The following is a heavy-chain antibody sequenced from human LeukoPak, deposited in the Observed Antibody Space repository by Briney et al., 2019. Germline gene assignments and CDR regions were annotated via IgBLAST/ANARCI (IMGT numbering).Heavy chain of an antibody. CDR1: GGSISSYY. J-gene: IGHJ5*02. CDR3: ARLKRRSIRGVIMVPNWFDP. V-gene: IGHV4-59*08. CDR2: IYYSGNT. D-gene: IGHD3-10*01. Sequence: PSETLSLTCTVSGGSISSYYWSWIRQPPGKGLEWIGYIYYSGNTNYNPSLKSRVTISVDTSKNQFSLKLSSVTAADTAAYYCARLKRRSIRGVIMVPNWFDPWGQGTLVTVSS.